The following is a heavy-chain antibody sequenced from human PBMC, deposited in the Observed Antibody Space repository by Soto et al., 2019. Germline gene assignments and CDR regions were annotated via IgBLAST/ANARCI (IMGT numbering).Heavy chain of an antibody. J-gene: IGHJ4*02. CDR1: GFTFSSYG. D-gene: IGHD3-22*01. V-gene: IGHV3-30*18. CDR3: AKVVGSSGAFDY. CDR2: ISYDGSNK. Sequence: QVQLVESGGGVVQPGRSLRLSCAASGFTFSSYGMHWVRQAPGKGLEWVAVISYDGSNKYYADSVKGRFTISRDNSKNTLYLQMNSLRAEDTAVYYCAKVVGSSGAFDYWGQGTLVTVSS.